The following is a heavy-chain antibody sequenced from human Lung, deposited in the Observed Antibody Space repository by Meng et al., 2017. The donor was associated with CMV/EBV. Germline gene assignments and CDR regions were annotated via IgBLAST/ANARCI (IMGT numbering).Heavy chain of an antibody. Sequence: ESXKTPCAAAGFNFSSFDKHWVRQASGKGPEWVGRVRGKSNSYAIAYGASVEGRFTLSRDDSKNTAYLQMNSLKAEDTAVYYCSSTISGRYDYWGQGTLVTVSS. V-gene: IGHV3-73*01. D-gene: IGHD1-26*01. CDR2: VRGKSNSYAI. CDR3: SSTISGRYDY. J-gene: IGHJ4*02. CDR1: GFNFSSFD.